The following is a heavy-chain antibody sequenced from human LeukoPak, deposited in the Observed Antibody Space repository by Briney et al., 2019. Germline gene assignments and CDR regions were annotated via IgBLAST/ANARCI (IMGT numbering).Heavy chain of an antibody. CDR1: GFTFSSYA. V-gene: IGHV3-23*01. CDR2: ISGSGGST. D-gene: IGHD3-10*01. J-gene: IGHJ4*02. Sequence: PGGSLRLSCAASGFTFSSYAMSWVRQAPGKGLEWVSAISGSGGSTYYADSVKGRFTISRDNSKNTLYLQMNSLRAEDTAVYYCAKGYYYGSGRPNYFDYRGQGTLVTVSS. CDR3: AKGYYYGSGRPNYFDY.